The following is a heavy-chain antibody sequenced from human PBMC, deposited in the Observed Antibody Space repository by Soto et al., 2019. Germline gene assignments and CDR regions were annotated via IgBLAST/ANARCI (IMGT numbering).Heavy chain of an antibody. V-gene: IGHV5-51*01. CDR1: GYSFTSYW. Sequence: GESLKISCKGSGYSFTSYWIGWVRQMPGKGLEWMGIIYPGDSDTRYSPSFQGQVTISADKSISTAYMELSSLRSEGTAVYYCARPRYDSFDYWGQGTLVTVS. CDR3: ARPRYDSFDY. D-gene: IGHD3-9*01. CDR2: IYPGDSDT. J-gene: IGHJ4*02.